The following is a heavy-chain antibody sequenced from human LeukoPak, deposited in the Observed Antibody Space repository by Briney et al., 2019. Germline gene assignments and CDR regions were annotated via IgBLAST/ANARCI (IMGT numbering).Heavy chain of an antibody. V-gene: IGHV1-2*02. CDR2: INPNSGDT. Sequence: ASVKVSCKASGYIFTGYYMHWVRQAPGQGREGVGWINPNSGDTNYAQKFQGRVTMTRDTSISTAYMELSRLRSDDTAVYYCARSSLFGQLFADYWGQGTLVTVSS. CDR3: ARSSLFGQLFADY. D-gene: IGHD3-10*02. CDR1: GYIFTGYY. J-gene: IGHJ4*02.